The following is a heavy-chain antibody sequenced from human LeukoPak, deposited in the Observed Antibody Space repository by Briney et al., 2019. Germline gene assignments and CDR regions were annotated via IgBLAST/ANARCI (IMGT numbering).Heavy chain of an antibody. V-gene: IGHV3-23*01. CDR2: ISGSGDST. Sequence: AGSRRPASAAAGFTFTSFAMRWVRQAPGNGVEWISSISGSGDSTYYADSVKGRFTISRDNSTNPRYLQMNSLRAGDTAVYHCAKKWEPAGYFDYWGQGTLVTVSS. CDR1: GFTFTSFA. D-gene: IGHD1-26*01. J-gene: IGHJ4*02. CDR3: AKKWEPAGYFDY.